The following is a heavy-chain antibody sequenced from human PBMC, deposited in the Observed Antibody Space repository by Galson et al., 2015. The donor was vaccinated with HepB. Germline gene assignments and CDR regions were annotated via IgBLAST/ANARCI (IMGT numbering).Heavy chain of an antibody. CDR3: TRERDYYDSSGYYCRDY. J-gene: IGHJ4*02. Sequence: SLRLSCAASGFTFGDYAMSWFRQAPGKGLEWVGFIRSKAYGGTTEYAASVKGRFSISRDDSKSIAYLQMNSLKTEDTAVYYCTRERDYYDSSGYYCRDYWGQGTLVTVSS. CDR2: IRSKAYGGTT. D-gene: IGHD3-22*01. V-gene: IGHV3-49*03. CDR1: GFTFGDYA.